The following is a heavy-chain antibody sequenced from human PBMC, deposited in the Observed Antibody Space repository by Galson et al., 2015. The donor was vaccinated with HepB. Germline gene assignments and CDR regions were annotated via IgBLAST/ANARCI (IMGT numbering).Heavy chain of an antibody. V-gene: IGHV3-48*01. CDR1: GFSFSSSS. J-gene: IGHJ4*02. D-gene: IGHD6-25*01. CDR3: ARDKIAARFDY. Sequence: SLRLSCAASGFSFSSSSMNWVRQAPGKGLEWVSYISSSNNTIYYADSVKGRFTISRDNAKNSLYLQMNSLRAEDTAVYYCARDKIAARFDYWGQGILVTVSS. CDR2: ISSSNNTI.